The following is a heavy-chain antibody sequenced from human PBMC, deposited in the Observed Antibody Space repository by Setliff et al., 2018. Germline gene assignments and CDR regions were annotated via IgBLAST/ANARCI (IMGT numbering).Heavy chain of an antibody. CDR1: GFTFSRYT. V-gene: IGHV3-21*01. J-gene: IGHJ4*02. CDR3: ATDLEGSGGYFFDH. Sequence: KPGGSLRLSCAASGFTFSRYTMNWVRQAPGKGLEWVSSISSSNTYIYYADSMKGRFTISRDNAKNSLYLQMNSLRAEDTAVYYCATDLEGSGGYFFDHWGQGTLVTVSS. D-gene: IGHD3-16*01. CDR2: ISSSNTYI.